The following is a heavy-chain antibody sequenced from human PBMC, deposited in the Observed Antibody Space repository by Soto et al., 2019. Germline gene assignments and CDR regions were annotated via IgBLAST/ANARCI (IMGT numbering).Heavy chain of an antibody. D-gene: IGHD3-10*01. V-gene: IGHV3-30*18. J-gene: IGHJ4*02. CDR3: AKNQRGRFGEYQIDY. CDR2: ISYDGSNK. Sequence: QVQLVESGGGVVQPGGSLRLSCAASGFTFSSYGMHWVRQAPGKGLEWVAVISYDGSNKYYADSVKGRFTISRDNSKNTRDLQMNSLRAEDTAVYYCAKNQRGRFGEYQIDYWGQGTLVTVSS. CDR1: GFTFSSYG.